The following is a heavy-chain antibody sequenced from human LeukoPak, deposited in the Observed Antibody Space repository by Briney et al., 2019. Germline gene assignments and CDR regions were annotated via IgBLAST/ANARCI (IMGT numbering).Heavy chain of an antibody. CDR2: IYWNDDK. J-gene: IGHJ3*02. D-gene: IGHD1-26*01. V-gene: IGHV2-5*01. CDR3: AHSRWELRSVADAFDI. Sequence: SGPTLVKPTQTLTLTCTFSGFSLSTSGVGVGWIRQPPGKALEWLALIYWNDDKRYSPSLKSRLTITKDTSKNQVVLTMTNMDPVDTATYYCAHSRWELRSVADAFDIWGQGTMVTVSS. CDR1: GFSLSTSGVG.